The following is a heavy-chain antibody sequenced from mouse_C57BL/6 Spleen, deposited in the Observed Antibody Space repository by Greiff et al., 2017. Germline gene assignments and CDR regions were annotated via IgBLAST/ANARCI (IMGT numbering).Heavy chain of an antibody. V-gene: IGHV1-69*01. CDR3: ARKGAYYYAMDY. Sequence: QVHVKQPGAELVMPGASVKLSCKASGYTFTSYWMHWVKQRPGQGLEWIGEIDPSDSYTNYNQKFKGKSTLTVDKSSSTAYMQLSSLTSEDSAVYYCARKGAYYYAMDYWGQGTSVTVSS. CDR1: GYTFTSYW. J-gene: IGHJ4*01. CDR2: IDPSDSYT.